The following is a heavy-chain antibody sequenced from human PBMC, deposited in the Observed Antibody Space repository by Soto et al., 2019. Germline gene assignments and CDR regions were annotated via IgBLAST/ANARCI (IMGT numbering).Heavy chain of an antibody. J-gene: IGHJ4*02. Sequence: GESLKISCKGSGYSFTNYCNGWVPQMPGKGLEGVGIIYPGDSDTRYSPSFQGPVTISADKSISTAYLQWSSLKASDTAMYYCAAQIAPAGIYCFDYRGQGTLVTVSS. V-gene: IGHV5-51*01. CDR2: IYPGDSDT. D-gene: IGHD6-25*01. CDR1: GYSFTNYC. CDR3: AAQIAPAGIYCFDY.